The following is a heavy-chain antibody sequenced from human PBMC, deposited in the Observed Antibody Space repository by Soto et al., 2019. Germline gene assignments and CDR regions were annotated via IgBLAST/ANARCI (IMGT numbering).Heavy chain of an antibody. D-gene: IGHD6-19*01. CDR3: ARYSSAWGL. Sequence: GGSLRLSCAASGFTFSTYLMSWVRQAPGKGLEWVANIKYDGSETYYVDSVKGRFTISRDNAKNSLYLQMNSLRGEDTAVYYCARYSSAWGLWGQGTLVTVSS. V-gene: IGHV3-7*01. J-gene: IGHJ4*02. CDR1: GFTFSTYL. CDR2: IKYDGSET.